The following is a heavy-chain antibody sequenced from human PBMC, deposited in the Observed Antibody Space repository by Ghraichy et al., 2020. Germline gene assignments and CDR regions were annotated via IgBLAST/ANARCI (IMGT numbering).Heavy chain of an antibody. Sequence: GGSLRLSCAASGFTFNAYAMSWVRQVPGQGLEWVSGISGSGGRTHYADSVKGRFTISRDNSKSTLYLQMNSLRAEDTALYYCAKDEGFYYDSSAYNLPRPFFFDYWGQGALVTVSS. CDR2: ISGSGGRT. CDR3: AKDEGFYYDSSAYNLPRPFFFDY. J-gene: IGHJ4*02. D-gene: IGHD3-22*01. CDR1: GFTFNAYA. V-gene: IGHV3-23*01.